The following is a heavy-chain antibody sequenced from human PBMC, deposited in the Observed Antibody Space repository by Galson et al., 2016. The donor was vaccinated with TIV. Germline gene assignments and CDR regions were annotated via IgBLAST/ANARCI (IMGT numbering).Heavy chain of an antibody. Sequence: SLRLSCAASGFTVSSNYMSWVRQAPGKGLEWVSVISAGDITYYTDSVKGRFTISRDNSKNTLYLQMNSLRAEDTAVYYCARDSYCPHDVCYDPPVWGQGTLVTVPS. CDR1: GFTVSSNY. CDR2: ISAGDIT. CDR3: ARDSYCPHDVCYDPPV. D-gene: IGHD2-8*01. J-gene: IGHJ4*02. V-gene: IGHV3-66*01.